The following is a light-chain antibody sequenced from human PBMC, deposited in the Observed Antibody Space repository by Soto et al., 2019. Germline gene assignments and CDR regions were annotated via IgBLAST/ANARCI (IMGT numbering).Light chain of an antibody. CDR1: SSNIGSNT. J-gene: IGLJ3*02. Sequence: QCVLTQSPSASGTPGQRVSISCSGSSSNIGSNTVSWYQHVPGTAPKLLIYSNDQRPSAVPGRFSGSKSGSSASLAISGLQSEDEAYYYCATWDDSLNVVFGGGTKLTVI. V-gene: IGLV1-44*01. CDR3: ATWDDSLNVV. CDR2: SND.